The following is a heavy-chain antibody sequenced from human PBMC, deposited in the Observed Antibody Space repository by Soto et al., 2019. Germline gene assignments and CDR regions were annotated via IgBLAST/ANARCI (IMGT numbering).Heavy chain of an antibody. D-gene: IGHD2-2*01. CDR1: GDSVSSNSAA. J-gene: IGHJ4*02. Sequence: PSQTLSLTCAISGDSVSSNSAAWNWIRQSPSRGLEWLGSTYYRSKWYNDYAVSVKSRITINPDTSKKQFSLQLNFVTPEDTAVYYCARSGPYCSSTSCYPEQLVSFDYWGQGTLVTVSS. CDR3: ARSGPYCSSTSCYPEQLVSFDY. CDR2: TYYRSKWYN. V-gene: IGHV6-1*01.